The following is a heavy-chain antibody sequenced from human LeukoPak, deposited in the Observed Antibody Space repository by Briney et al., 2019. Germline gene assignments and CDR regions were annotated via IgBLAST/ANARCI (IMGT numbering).Heavy chain of an antibody. CDR1: GFTFFSYE. Sequence: PGGSLRLSCAASGFTFFSYEMNWVRQAPGKGLEWVSYISSSGSTIYYADSVKGRFTISRDNAKNPLYLQMNSLRAEDTAVYYCARDRGWGMDVWGKGTAVTISS. J-gene: IGHJ6*03. CDR3: ARDRGWGMDV. V-gene: IGHV3-48*03. CDR2: ISSSGSTI. D-gene: IGHD5-12*01.